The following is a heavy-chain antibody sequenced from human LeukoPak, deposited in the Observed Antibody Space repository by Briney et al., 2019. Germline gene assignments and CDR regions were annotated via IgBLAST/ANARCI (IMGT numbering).Heavy chain of an antibody. J-gene: IGHJ4*02. CDR2: ISYDGSNV. V-gene: IGHV3-30-3*01. CDR3: ARGPTRANSTDY. Sequence: GGSLRLSCAASGFTFSNYPIHWVRQAPGKGLEWVAVISYDGSNVYYADSVKGRFIISRDNHKNTLYLQMNSLRAEDTAVYYCARGPTRANSTDYWGQGALVTVSS. D-gene: IGHD2/OR15-2a*01. CDR1: GFTFSNYP.